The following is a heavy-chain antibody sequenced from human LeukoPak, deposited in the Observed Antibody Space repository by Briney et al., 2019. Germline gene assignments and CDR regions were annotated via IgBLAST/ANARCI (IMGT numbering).Heavy chain of an antibody. V-gene: IGHV1-2*02. CDR3: ARASVLLWFGELLYLDY. Sequence: ASVKVSCKASGYTFTGYYMHWVRQAPGQGLEWMGWINPNSGGTNYAQKFQGRVTMTRGTSISTAYMELSRLRSDDTAVYYCARASVLLWFGELLYLDYWGQGTLVTVSS. CDR2: INPNSGGT. D-gene: IGHD3-10*01. J-gene: IGHJ4*02. CDR1: GYTFTGYY.